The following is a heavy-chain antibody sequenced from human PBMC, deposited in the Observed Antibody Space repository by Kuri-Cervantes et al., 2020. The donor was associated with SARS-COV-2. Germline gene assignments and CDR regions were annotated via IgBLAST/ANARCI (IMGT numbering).Heavy chain of an antibody. V-gene: IGHV1-69*13. D-gene: IGHD3-22*01. Sequence: SVKVSCKASGYTFTSYGISWVRQAPGQGLEWMGGIIPIFGTANYAQKLQGRVTITADESTSTAYMELSSLRSEDTAVYYCATTNDSILLGFDAFDIWGQGTMVTVSS. CDR2: IIPIFGTA. J-gene: IGHJ3*02. CDR1: GYTFTSYG. CDR3: ATTNDSILLGFDAFDI.